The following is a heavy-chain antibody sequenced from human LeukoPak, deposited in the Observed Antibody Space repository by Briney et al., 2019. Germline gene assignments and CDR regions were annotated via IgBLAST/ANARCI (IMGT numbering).Heavy chain of an antibody. V-gene: IGHV3-21*01. CDR3: ARGEVTMVRGAPLSGSPNWFDP. Sequence: PGGSLRLSCAASGFTFSSYSMSWVRQAPGRGLEWVSSISSGTRYIFYADSVKGRFTISRDNAKNSLYLQMNSLRAEGTAVYYCARGEVTMVRGAPLSGSPNWFDPWGQGTLVIGSS. CDR2: ISSGTRYI. CDR1: GFTFSSYS. D-gene: IGHD3-10*01. J-gene: IGHJ5*02.